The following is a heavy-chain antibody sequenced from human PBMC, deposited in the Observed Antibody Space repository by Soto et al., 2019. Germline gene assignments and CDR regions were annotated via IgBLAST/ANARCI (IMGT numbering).Heavy chain of an antibody. CDR3: ARDGMLVPPGAFDI. D-gene: IGHD2-2*01. CDR2: ISSSSSYT. CDR1: GFTFSDYY. Sequence: PGGSLRLSCAASGFTFSDYYMSWIRQAPGKGLEWVSYISSSSSYTNYADSVKGRFTISRDNAKNSLYLQMNSLRAEDTAVYYCARDGMLVPPGAFDIWGQGTMVTVSS. J-gene: IGHJ3*02. V-gene: IGHV3-11*06.